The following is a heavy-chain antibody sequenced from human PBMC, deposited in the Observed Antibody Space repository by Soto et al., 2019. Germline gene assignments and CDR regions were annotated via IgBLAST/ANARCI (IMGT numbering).Heavy chain of an antibody. J-gene: IGHJ4*02. CDR2: IYTDGTT. CDR1: GDSISDYFY. V-gene: IGHV4-4*07. D-gene: IGHD2-15*01. Sequence: QVQLQGSGPGQVKPSETLSLTYTVSGDSISDYFYWSWIRQPAGKGLEWIGRIYTDGTTKYNPSLKSRVTLSLDKSKNQFSLRLSSVTAADPAVYYFAKEVRGGFTGIFDQWGRGSRVTVSS. CDR3: AKEVRGGFTGIFDQ.